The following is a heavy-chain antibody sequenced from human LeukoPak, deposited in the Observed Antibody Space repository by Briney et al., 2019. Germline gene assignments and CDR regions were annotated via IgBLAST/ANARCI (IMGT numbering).Heavy chain of an antibody. V-gene: IGHV3-7*01. CDR3: ARDRWFGKLFLSFDY. J-gene: IGHJ4*02. Sequence: PGGSLRLSCAASGFTFSSYWMSWVRQAPGKGLEWVANIKQDGSEKYYVDSVKGRFTISRDNAKNSLYLQMNSLRAEDTAVYYCARDRWFGKLFLSFDYWGQGTLVTVSS. D-gene: IGHD3-10*01. CDR2: IKQDGSEK. CDR1: GFTFSSYW.